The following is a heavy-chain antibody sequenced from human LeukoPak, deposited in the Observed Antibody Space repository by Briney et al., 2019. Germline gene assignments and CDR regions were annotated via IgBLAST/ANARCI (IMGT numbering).Heavy chain of an antibody. CDR1: GYTFTSYD. CDR2: MNPNSGNT. V-gene: IGHV1-8*03. D-gene: IGHD1-26*01. CDR3: ARAFSGSYSPHY. Sequence: ASVKVSCKASGYTFTSYDINWVRQATGQGLGWMGWMNPNSGNTGYAQKFQGRVTITRNTSISTAYMELSSLRSEDTAVYYCARAFSGSYSPHYWGQGTLVTVSS. J-gene: IGHJ4*02.